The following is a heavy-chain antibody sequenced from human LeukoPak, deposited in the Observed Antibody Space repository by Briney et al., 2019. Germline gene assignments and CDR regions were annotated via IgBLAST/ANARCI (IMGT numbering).Heavy chain of an antibody. D-gene: IGHD2-8*01. V-gene: IGHV1-2*02. CDR3: ARDKGYCTNGVCLGSNWFDP. CDR1: GYTFTGYY. J-gene: IGHJ5*02. Sequence: ASVKVSCRASGYTFTGYYMHWVRQAPGQGLEWMGWINPNSGGTNYAQKFQGRVTMTRDTSISTAYMELSRLRSDDTAVYYCARDKGYCTNGVCLGSNWFDPWGQGTLVTVSS. CDR2: INPNSGGT.